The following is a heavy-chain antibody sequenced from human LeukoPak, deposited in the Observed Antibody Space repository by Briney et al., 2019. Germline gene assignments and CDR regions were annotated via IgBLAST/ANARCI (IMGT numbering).Heavy chain of an antibody. CDR2: ISAYNGNT. J-gene: IGHJ4*02. CDR3: ANLHSSSLVPAAIRY. V-gene: IGHV1-18*01. Sequence: GASVKVSCKASGYTFTSYGISWVRQAPGQGLEWMGWISAYNGNTNYAQKLQGRVTMTTDTSTSTAYMELRSLRSDDTAVYYCANLHSSSLVPAAIRYWGQGTLVTVSS. D-gene: IGHD2-2*02. CDR1: GYTFTSYG.